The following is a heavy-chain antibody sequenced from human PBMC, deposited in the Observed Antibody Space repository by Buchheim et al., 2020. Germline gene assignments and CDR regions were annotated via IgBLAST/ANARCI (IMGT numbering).Heavy chain of an antibody. CDR3: ARSRAAAAALYYYYYGMDV. Sequence: QVQLQQWGAGLLKPSETLSPTCAVYGGSFSGYYWSWIRQPPGKGLEWIGEINHSGSTNYNPSLKSRVTISVDTSKNQFSLQLSSVTAADTAVYYCARSRAAAAALYYYYYGMDVWGQGTT. CDR1: GGSFSGYY. V-gene: IGHV4-34*01. J-gene: IGHJ6*02. CDR2: INHSGST. D-gene: IGHD6-13*01.